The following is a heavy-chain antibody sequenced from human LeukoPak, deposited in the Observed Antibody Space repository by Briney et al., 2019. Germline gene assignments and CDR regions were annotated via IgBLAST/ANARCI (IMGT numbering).Heavy chain of an antibody. CDR2: INPDSGST. CDR1: GYTFTSYD. CDR3: ARGRHYDSSGYYAAFYFDY. Sequence: ASVKVSCKTSGYTFTSYDINWVRQAPGQGLEWMGCINPDSGSTKDAQKFQGRMTMTRDASTSTAYMELSRLRSDDTSVYYCARGRHYDSSGYYAAFYFDYWGQGTLVTVSS. V-gene: IGHV1-2*02. J-gene: IGHJ4*02. D-gene: IGHD3-22*01.